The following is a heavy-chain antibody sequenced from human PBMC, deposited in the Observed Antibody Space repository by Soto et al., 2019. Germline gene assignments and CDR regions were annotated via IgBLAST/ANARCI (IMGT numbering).Heavy chain of an antibody. J-gene: IGHJ6*02. CDR1: GFTFTSSA. D-gene: IGHD3-3*01. CDR2: IVVGSGNT. CDR3: AAVQLRFLEWLPLDV. V-gene: IGHV1-58*01. Sequence: SVKVSCKASGFTFTSSAVQWVRQARGQRLEWIGWIVVGSGNTNYAQKFQERVTITRDMSTSTAYMELSSLRSEDTAVYYCAAVQLRFLEWLPLDVCGQGTTVTVSS.